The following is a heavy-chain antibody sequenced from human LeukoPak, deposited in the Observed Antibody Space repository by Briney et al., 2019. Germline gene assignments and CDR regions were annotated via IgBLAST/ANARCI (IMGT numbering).Heavy chain of an antibody. CDR3: VRDSGN. V-gene: IGHV3-74*01. CDR1: GFTFTSYW. CDR2: IHGDGTTT. J-gene: IGHJ4*02. Sequence: GESLRLSCAASGFTFTSYWLHWVRQAPGKGRVWVSRIHGDGTTTNYADYVKGRFAISRDNAENALYLQMNSLRAEGTAVYYCVRDSGNWGQGTLVTVSS.